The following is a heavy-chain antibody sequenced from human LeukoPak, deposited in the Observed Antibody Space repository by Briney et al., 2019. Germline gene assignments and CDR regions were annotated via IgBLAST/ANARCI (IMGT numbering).Heavy chain of an antibody. CDR1: GFTLSDYY. J-gene: IGHJ6*03. Sequence: GGSLRLSCAASGFTLSDYYMSWIRQAPGKGLEWVSYISSSGSTIYYADSVKGRFTISRDNAKNSLYLQMNSLRAEDMAVYYCARAARPYYYYYYMDVWGKGTTVTVSS. V-gene: IGHV3-11*01. CDR2: ISSSGSTI. CDR3: ARAARPYYYYYYMDV. D-gene: IGHD6-6*01.